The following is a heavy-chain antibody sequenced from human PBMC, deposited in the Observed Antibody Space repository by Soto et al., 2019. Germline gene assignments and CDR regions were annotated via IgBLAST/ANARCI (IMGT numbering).Heavy chain of an antibody. Sequence: SETLSLTCTVSGGSISSGGYYRSWIRQHPGKGLEWIGYIYYSGSTYYNPSLKSRVTISVDTSKNQFSLKLSSVTAADTAVYYCARIDYYDSYYFDYWGQGTLVTVSS. D-gene: IGHD3-22*01. CDR1: GGSISSGGYY. CDR3: ARIDYYDSYYFDY. J-gene: IGHJ4*02. V-gene: IGHV4-31*03. CDR2: IYYSGST.